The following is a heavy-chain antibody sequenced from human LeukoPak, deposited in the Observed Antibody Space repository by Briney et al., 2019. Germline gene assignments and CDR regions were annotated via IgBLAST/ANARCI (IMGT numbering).Heavy chain of an antibody. J-gene: IGHJ4*02. Sequence: GGSLRLSSAASGFTFSSYVMSWVRQAPGKGREWVSAISGSGGSTYYADSVKGRFTISRDNSKNTLYLQMNSLRAEDTAVYYCAKDLSSSSSVVVVAAKHDYWGQGTLVTVSS. CDR3: AKDLSSSSSVVVVAAKHDY. V-gene: IGHV3-23*01. CDR1: GFTFSSYV. D-gene: IGHD2-15*01. CDR2: ISGSGGST.